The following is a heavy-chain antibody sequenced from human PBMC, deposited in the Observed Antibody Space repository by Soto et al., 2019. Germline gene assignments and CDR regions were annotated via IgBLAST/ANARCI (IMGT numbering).Heavy chain of an antibody. D-gene: IGHD2-2*01. CDR1: GGTFSSYA. J-gene: IGHJ6*02. CDR2: IIPIFGTA. CDR3: AINRGQDIVLVPAAPDYYGMDV. V-gene: IGHV1-69*13. Sequence: ASVKVSCKASGGTFSSYAISWVRQAPGQGLEWMGGIIPIFGTANYAQKFQGRVTITADGSTSTAYMELSSLRSEDTAVYYCAINRGQDIVLVPAAPDYYGMDVWGQGTTVTVSS.